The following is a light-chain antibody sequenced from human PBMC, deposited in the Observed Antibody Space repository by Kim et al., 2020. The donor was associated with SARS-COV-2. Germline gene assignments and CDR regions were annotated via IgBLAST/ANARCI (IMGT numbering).Light chain of an antibody. V-gene: IGKV3-15*01. Sequence: SVSPGERATRSCRASQSVSSSLAWYQQKPGQAPRLLIYGASTRATGIPARFSGSGSGTEFTLTFSSLQSEDFAVYYCQQYNNWPYTFGQGTKLEIK. J-gene: IGKJ2*01. CDR3: QQYNNWPYT. CDR2: GAS. CDR1: QSVSSS.